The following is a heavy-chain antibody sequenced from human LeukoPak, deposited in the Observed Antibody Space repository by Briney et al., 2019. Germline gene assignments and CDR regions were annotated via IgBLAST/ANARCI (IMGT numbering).Heavy chain of an antibody. V-gene: IGHV4-34*01. J-gene: IGHJ6*03. CDR3: ARGFPLTVRGVISRLGYMDV. Sequence: SETLSLTXAVYGGSFSGYYWSWICQPPGKGLEWIGEINHSGSTNYNPSLKSRVTISVDTSKNQFSLKLSSVTAADTAVYYCARGFPLTVRGVISRLGYMDVWGKGTTVTVSS. CDR1: GGSFSGYY. D-gene: IGHD3-10*01. CDR2: INHSGST.